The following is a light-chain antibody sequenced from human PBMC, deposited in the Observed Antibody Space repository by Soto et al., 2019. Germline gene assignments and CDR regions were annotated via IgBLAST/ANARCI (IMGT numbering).Light chain of an antibody. CDR1: TSDVGGYYY. J-gene: IGLJ2*01. V-gene: IGLV2-14*01. CDR2: DVN. Sequence: QSVLTQPASVSGSPGQSITISCAGTTSDVGGYYYVSWYQQYPGKAPKLMIYDVNSRPSGVSNRFSGSRSGNTASLTISGLQAEDEAEYYCSSYTGSSTHVLFGGGTQLTVL. CDR3: SSYTGSSTHVL.